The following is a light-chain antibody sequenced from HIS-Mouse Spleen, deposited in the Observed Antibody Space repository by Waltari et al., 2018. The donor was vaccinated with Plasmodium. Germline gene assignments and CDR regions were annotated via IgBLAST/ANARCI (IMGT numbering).Light chain of an antibody. CDR1: QSISSY. CDR3: QQSYSTPWT. J-gene: IGKJ1*01. CDR2: AAS. V-gene: IGKV1-39*01. Sequence: DIQMTQSPSSLSASVGDRVTITCRASQSISSYLNWDQQKPGKAPKLLSYAASSLQSGVPSRFSGSGSGTDFTLTISSLQPEDFATYYCQQSYSTPWTFGQGTKVEIK.